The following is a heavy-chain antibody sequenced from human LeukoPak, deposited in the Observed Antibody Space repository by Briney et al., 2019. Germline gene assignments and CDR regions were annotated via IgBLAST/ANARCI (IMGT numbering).Heavy chain of an antibody. CDR2: INPNSGGT. J-gene: IGHJ4*02. D-gene: IGHD6-19*01. V-gene: IGHV1-2*02. Sequence: ASVKVSCKASGYTFTSYDINWVRQATGQGLEWMGWINPNSGGTNYAQKFQGRVTMTRDTSISTAYMEPSRLRSDDTAVYYCARRGTSGSGWYFDYWGQGTLVTVSS. CDR3: ARRGTSGSGWYFDY. CDR1: GYTFTSYD.